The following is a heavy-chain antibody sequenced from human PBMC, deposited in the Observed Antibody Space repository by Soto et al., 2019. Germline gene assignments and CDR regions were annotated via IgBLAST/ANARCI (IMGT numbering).Heavy chain of an antibody. J-gene: IGHJ4*02. CDR1: GFTFSEYA. D-gene: IGHD6-19*01. CDR3: AKGGRQWLVTSDFNY. CDR2: VSHDGRNT. V-gene: IGHV3-30*18. Sequence: VQLVESGGGVVQPGRSLRLSCAASGFTFSEYAMHWVRQAPGKGLEWVAVVSHDGRNTHYADSVKGRLTISRDSSKNTVSLEMSSLRAEDTAVYYCAKGGRQWLVTSDFNYWGQGALVTVSS.